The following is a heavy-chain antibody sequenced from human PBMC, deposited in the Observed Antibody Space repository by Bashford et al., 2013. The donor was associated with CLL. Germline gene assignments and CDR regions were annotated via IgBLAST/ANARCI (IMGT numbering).Heavy chain of an antibody. J-gene: IGHJ4*01. V-gene: IGHV5-51*01. CDR1: GYSFTSYW. CDR2: IYPADSDT. CDR3: AREYMYGPFYFDF. D-gene: IGHD2-8*01. Sequence: GESLKISCKSSGYSFTSYWLGWVRQMPGKGLEWMGIIYPADSDTRYSPSFQGQVTISADKSISTAYLQWSSLKASDTAIYYCAREYMYGPFYFDFWGRREPSVTVSS.